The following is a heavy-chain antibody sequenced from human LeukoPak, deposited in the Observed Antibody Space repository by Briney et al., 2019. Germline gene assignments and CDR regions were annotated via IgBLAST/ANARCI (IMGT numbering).Heavy chain of an antibody. D-gene: IGHD6-19*01. Sequence: GGSLRLSCAASGFTFSSYEMNWVRQAPGKGLEWVSYISSSGSTIYYADSVKGRFTISRDNAKNSLHLQMNSLRAKDTAVYYCARERYSSGWYYFDYWGQGTLVTVSS. J-gene: IGHJ4*02. V-gene: IGHV3-48*03. CDR2: ISSSGSTI. CDR3: ARERYSSGWYYFDY. CDR1: GFTFSSYE.